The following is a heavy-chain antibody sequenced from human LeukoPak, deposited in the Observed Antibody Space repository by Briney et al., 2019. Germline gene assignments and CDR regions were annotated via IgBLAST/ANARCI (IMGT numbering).Heavy chain of an antibody. J-gene: IGHJ4*02. V-gene: IGHV1-69*05. CDR2: IIPIFGTA. Sequence: ASVTVSCTASGGTFSSYAISWVRQAPGQGLEWMGGIIPIFGTANYAQKLQGRVTMTTDTSTSTAYMELRSLRSDDTAVYYCARERKGIAVAGTFYYFDYWGQGTLVTVSS. D-gene: IGHD6-19*01. CDR3: ARERKGIAVAGTFYYFDY. CDR1: GGTFSSYA.